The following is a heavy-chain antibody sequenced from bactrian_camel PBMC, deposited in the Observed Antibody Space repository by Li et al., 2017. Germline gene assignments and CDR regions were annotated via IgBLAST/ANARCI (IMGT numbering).Heavy chain of an antibody. CDR2: ISTRGSTT. D-gene: IGHD1*01. CDR3: AAAILVTWIECRTEFGH. Sequence: HVQLVESGGGLVQPGGSLRLSCAASGFTFSNYYMSWIRQAPGKGLEWVSSISTRGSTTYYADSVKGRFTISRDNAKNTVYLQMNSLKPEDTAVYYCAAAILVTWIECRTEFGHWGQGTQVTVS. J-gene: IGHJ6*01. CDR1: GFTFSNYY. V-gene: IGHV3-2*01.